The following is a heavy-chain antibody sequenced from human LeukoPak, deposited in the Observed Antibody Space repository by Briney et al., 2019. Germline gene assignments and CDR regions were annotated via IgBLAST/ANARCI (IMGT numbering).Heavy chain of an antibody. Sequence: PSETLSLTCSVSGGPISSYYWSWIRQPPGKGLEWIGYVYYSGSTNYNPSLKSRVTISVDTSKNQFSLKLSSVTAADTAVYYCAREVITMVRGVINWYFDLWGRGTLVTVSS. J-gene: IGHJ2*01. V-gene: IGHV4-59*01. CDR2: VYYSGST. D-gene: IGHD3-10*01. CDR1: GGPISSYY. CDR3: AREVITMVRGVINWYFDL.